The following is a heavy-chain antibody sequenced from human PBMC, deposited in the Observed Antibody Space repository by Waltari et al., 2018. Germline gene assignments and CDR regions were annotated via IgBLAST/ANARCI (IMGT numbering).Heavy chain of an antibody. CDR3: ARLHIVVVPAAIENWFDP. V-gene: IGHV5-51*03. J-gene: IGHJ5*02. Sequence: EVQLVQSGAEVKKPGESLKISCKGSGYSFTSYWIGWVRQMPGNGLEWMGIIYPGDSDTRYSPSFQGQVTISADKSISTAYLQWSSLKASDTAMYYCARLHIVVVPAAIENWFDPWGQGTLVTVSS. D-gene: IGHD2-2*01. CDR1: GYSFTSYW. CDR2: IYPGDSDT.